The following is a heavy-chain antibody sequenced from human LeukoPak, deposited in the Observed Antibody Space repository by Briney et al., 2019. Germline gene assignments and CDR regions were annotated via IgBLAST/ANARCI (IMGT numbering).Heavy chain of an antibody. CDR1: GGTFSSYA. V-gene: IGHV1-69*01. J-gene: IGHJ4*02. Sequence: SVKVSCKASGGTFSSYAISWVRQAPGQGLEWMGGIIPIFGTANYAQKFQGRVTITADESTSTAYMELSRLRSDDTAVYYCARDLSGWYGDFDYWGRGTLVTVSS. D-gene: IGHD6-19*01. CDR2: IIPIFGTA. CDR3: ARDLSGWYGDFDY.